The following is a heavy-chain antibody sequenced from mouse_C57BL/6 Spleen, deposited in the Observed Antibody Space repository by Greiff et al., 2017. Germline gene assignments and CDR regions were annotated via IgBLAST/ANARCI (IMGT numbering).Heavy chain of an antibody. CDR1: GYTFTSYW. CDR2: INPSNGGT. Sequence: QVQLQQPGTELVKPGASVKLSCKASGYTFTSYWMHWVKQRPGQGLEWIGNINPSNGGTNYNEKFKSKATLTVDKSSSTAYMQLSSLTSEDSAVYYGARGAYYDGRRDYWGQGTTLTVSS. J-gene: IGHJ2*01. CDR3: ARGAYYDGRRDY. D-gene: IGHD1-1*01. V-gene: IGHV1-53*01.